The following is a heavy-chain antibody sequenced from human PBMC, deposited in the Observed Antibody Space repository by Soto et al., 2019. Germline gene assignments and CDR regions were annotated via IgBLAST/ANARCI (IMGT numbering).Heavy chain of an antibody. D-gene: IGHD1-26*01. Sequence: EVQIVESGGGLVQPGGSLRLSCNFTFSMYSMDWVRQAPGKGLAWVASISSGGVYIKYADSVKGRFTISRDNAKNSVSLQMNSLRVDDTALYFCTRDQGGSYDSWFDPWGQGTLVTVSS. CDR3: TRDQGGSYDSWFDP. J-gene: IGHJ5*02. CDR1: TFSMYS. V-gene: IGHV3-21*02. CDR2: ISSGGVYI.